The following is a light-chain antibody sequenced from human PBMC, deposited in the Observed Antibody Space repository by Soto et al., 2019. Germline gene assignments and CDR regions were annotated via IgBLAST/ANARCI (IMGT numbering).Light chain of an antibody. J-gene: IGKJ4*01. Sequence: DIVMTQSPDSLAVSLGERATINCKSSQSVFYSSSNKNYLAWYQQKPGQPPKLLIYWASTRESGVLDRFSGSGSGTDFTLTINNLQAEDVAVYFCQQYYTTPLTFGGGTKVEIK. V-gene: IGKV4-1*01. CDR1: QSVFYSSSNKNY. CDR3: QQYYTTPLT. CDR2: WAS.